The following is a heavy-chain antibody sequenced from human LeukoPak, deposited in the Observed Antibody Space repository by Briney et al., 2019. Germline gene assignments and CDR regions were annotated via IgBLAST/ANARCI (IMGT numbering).Heavy chain of an antibody. CDR1: GGSFSGYY. J-gene: IGHJ4*02. CDR2: INHSGST. Sequence: SETLSLTCAAYGGSFSGYYWSWIRQPPGKGLEWIGEINHSGSTNYNPSLKSRVTISVDTSKNQFSLKLSSVTAADTAVYYCARAPTWSPGYSFDYWGQGTLVTVSS. V-gene: IGHV4-34*01. D-gene: IGHD2-15*01. CDR3: ARAPTWSPGYSFDY.